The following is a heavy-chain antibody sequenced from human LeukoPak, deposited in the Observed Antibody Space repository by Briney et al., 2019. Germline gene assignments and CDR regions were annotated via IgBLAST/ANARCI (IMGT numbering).Heavy chain of an antibody. D-gene: IGHD3-10*01. Sequence: GGSLRLSCAASGFTFDDYAMHWVRQAPGKGLEWVSLISWDGGSTYYADSVKGRFTNSRDNSKNSLYLQMNSLRAEDTALYYCAKDGSGSYRSHILDYWGQGTLVTVSS. CDR3: AKDGSGSYRSHILDY. V-gene: IGHV3-43D*04. J-gene: IGHJ4*02. CDR1: GFTFDDYA. CDR2: ISWDGGST.